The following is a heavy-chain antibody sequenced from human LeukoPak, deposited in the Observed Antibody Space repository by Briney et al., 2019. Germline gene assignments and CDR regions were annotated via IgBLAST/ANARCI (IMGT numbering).Heavy chain of an antibody. CDR3: ARFVDSYYGSGSKFEY. J-gene: IGHJ4*02. V-gene: IGHV4-59*01. CDR1: GGSISSYY. D-gene: IGHD3-10*01. Sequence: PSETLSLTCTVSGGSISSYYWSWIRQPPGKGLEWIGYIYYSGSTNYNPSLKSRVTISVDTSKNQFSLKLSSVTAADTAVYYCARFVDSYYGSGSKFEYWGQGILVTVSS. CDR2: IYYSGST.